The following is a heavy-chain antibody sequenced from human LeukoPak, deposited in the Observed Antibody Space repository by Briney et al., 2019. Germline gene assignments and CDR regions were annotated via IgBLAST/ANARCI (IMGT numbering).Heavy chain of an antibody. D-gene: IGHD5-12*01. CDR3: ARVLHSGYDLNDRYFDY. V-gene: IGHV3-21*01. CDR2: ISSSSSYI. J-gene: IGHJ4*02. Sequence: GGSLRLSCAASGFTFSSYSMNWVRQAPGKGLEWVSSISSSSSYIYYVDSVKGRFTISRDNAKNSLYLQMNSLRAEDTAVYYCARVLHSGYDLNDRYFDYWGQGTLVTVSS. CDR1: GFTFSSYS.